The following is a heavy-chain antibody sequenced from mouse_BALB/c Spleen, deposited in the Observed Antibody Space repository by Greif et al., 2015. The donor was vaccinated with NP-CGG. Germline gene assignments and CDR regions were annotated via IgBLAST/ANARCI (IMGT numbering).Heavy chain of an antibody. CDR1: GFTFSSFG. CDR3: ARTTVVAYYAMDY. CDR2: ISSGSSTI. Sequence: EVKLVESGGGLVQPGGSRKLSCAASGFTFSSFGMHWVRQAPEKGLEWVAYISSGSSTIYYADTVKRRFTISRDNPKSTLFLQMTSLRSEDTAMYYCARTTVVAYYAMDYWGQGTSVTVTS. V-gene: IGHV5-17*02. D-gene: IGHD1-1*01. J-gene: IGHJ4*01.